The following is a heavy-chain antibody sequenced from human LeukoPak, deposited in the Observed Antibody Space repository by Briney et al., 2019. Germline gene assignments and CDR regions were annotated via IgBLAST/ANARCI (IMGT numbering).Heavy chain of an antibody. Sequence: SETLSLTCIVSGGSISSGGHYWGWIRQPPGKGLEWIGSIYYSGSTYYNPSLNSRVTIFIDMPKNQFSPKLSSVTATDTAVYYCARLVCGGGSCPAEFDYWGQGTLVTVSS. CDR2: IYYSGST. D-gene: IGHD2-15*01. V-gene: IGHV4-39*01. J-gene: IGHJ4*02. CDR1: GGSISSGGHY. CDR3: ARLVCGGGSCPAEFDY.